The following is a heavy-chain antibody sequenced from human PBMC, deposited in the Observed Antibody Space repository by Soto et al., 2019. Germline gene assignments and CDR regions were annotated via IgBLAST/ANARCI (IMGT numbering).Heavy chain of an antibody. J-gene: IGHJ4*02. V-gene: IGHV3-23*01. D-gene: IGHD6-13*01. CDR2: ISGSGGST. CDR1: GFTFSSYA. CDR3: AKESVPAADGYSSSWVDY. Sequence: GESLKISCAASGFTFSSYAMSWVRQAPGKGLEWVSAISGSGGSTYYADSVKGRFTISRDNSKNTLYLQMNSLRAEDTAVYYCAKESVPAADGYSSSWVDYWGQGTLVTVSS.